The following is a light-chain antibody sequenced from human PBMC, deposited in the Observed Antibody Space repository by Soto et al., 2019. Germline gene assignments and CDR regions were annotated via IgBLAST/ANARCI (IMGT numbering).Light chain of an antibody. CDR2: SSN. Sequence: LTQPPSASGTPGQRVTISCSGSSSNIGSNTVNWYQQLPGTAPKLLIYSSNQRPSGVPDRFSGSKSGTSASLAISGLQSEDEADYYCAAWDVSLNGPVFGTGTKLTVL. V-gene: IGLV1-44*01. CDR1: SSNIGSNT. J-gene: IGLJ1*01. CDR3: AAWDVSLNGPV.